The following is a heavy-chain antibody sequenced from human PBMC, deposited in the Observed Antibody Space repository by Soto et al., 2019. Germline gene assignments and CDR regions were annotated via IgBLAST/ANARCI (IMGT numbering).Heavy chain of an antibody. CDR2: IRDGGEST. D-gene: IGHD2-15*01. Sequence: EVQLLESGGGLVQPGESLRLSCAVSGFIFGNHMMTWVRQAPGKGLEWVSTIRDGGESTYYADSVKGRFTISRDNSKNTLYLQMDSLGVEDTAVYYCAPHVHCSGGSCHYDAFDIRGQGTMVTVSS. J-gene: IGHJ3*02. CDR3: APHVHCSGGSCHYDAFDI. V-gene: IGHV3-23*01. CDR1: GFIFGNHM.